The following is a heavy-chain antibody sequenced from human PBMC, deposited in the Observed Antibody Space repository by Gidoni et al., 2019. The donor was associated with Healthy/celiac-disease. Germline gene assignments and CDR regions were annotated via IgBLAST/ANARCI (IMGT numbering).Heavy chain of an antibody. CDR2: IYYSGST. D-gene: IGHD1-7*01. Sequence: QLQLQESGPGLVKPSETLSLTCTVAGGSISSSSYYWGWIRQPPGKGLEWIGSIYYSGSTYYNPSLKSRVTISVDTSKNQFSLTLSSVTAADTAVYYCARQLELRSNWFDPWGQGTLVTVSS. CDR1: GGSISSSSYY. V-gene: IGHV4-39*01. CDR3: ARQLELRSNWFDP. J-gene: IGHJ5*02.